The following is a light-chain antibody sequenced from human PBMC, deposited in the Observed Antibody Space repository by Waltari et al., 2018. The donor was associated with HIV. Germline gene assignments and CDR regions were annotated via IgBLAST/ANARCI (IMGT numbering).Light chain of an antibody. CDR1: QDISNY. V-gene: IGKV1-33*01. Sequence: DIQMTQSPSTLSASVGDRVTITCQASQDISNYLNWYQQKPGKAPKLLIYDASNLETGVPSRFSGSGSATDFTFTISSLQPEDTATYYCQQYDNLPPYTFGQGTKLEIK. J-gene: IGKJ2*01. CDR2: DAS. CDR3: QQYDNLPPYT.